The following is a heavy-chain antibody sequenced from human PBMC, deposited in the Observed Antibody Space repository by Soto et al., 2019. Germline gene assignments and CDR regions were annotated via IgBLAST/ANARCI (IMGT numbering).Heavy chain of an antibody. CDR1: GGYISSGGYS. J-gene: IGHJ5*02. Sequence: SETLSLTCAVSGGYISSGGYSWSWIRQPPGKGLEWIGYIYHSWSTYYNPSLKSRVTISVDRSKNQFSLKLSSVTAADTAVYYCARVPGPWGQGTLVTVSS. V-gene: IGHV4-30-2*01. CDR2: IYHSWST. D-gene: IGHD7-27*01. CDR3: ARVPGP.